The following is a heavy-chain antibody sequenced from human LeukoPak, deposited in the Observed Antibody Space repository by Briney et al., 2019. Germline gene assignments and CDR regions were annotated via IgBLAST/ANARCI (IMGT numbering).Heavy chain of an antibody. CDR2: INHSGST. V-gene: IGHV4-34*01. J-gene: IGHJ4*02. CDR1: GGSFSGYY. CDR3: ARRGRWTGARFDN. Sequence: SETLSLTCAVYGGSFSGYYWSWIRQPPGKGLEWIGEINHSGSTNYNPSLKSRVTISVDTSKNQFSLKLSSVTAADTAVYYCARRGRWTGARFDNWGQGTLVTVSS. D-gene: IGHD1-14*01.